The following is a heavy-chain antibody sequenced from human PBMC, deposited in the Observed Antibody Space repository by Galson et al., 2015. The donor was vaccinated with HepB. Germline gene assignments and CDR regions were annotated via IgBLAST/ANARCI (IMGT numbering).Heavy chain of an antibody. Sequence: LRLSCAGSGFIFSTYWMHWVRQAPGKGLVWVSRIDSDGTRAIYADSVKGRVTISRDNAQNTVYLQMDSLRPEDTAVYYCAREPPSLYYDKGVGLDYWGQGTLVSVSS. CDR3: AREPPSLYYDKGVGLDY. J-gene: IGHJ4*02. CDR1: GFIFSTYW. CDR2: IDSDGTRA. V-gene: IGHV3-74*01. D-gene: IGHD3-22*01.